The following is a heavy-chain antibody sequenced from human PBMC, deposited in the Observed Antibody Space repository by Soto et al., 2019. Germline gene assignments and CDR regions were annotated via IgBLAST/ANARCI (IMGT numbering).Heavy chain of an antibody. J-gene: IGHJ4*02. CDR3: VRDRRYYYDSSGINFDY. D-gene: IGHD3-22*01. CDR1: GFTLRSYG. CDR2: IWYDGSNK. V-gene: IGHV3-33*01. Sequence: GGSMRLSCAASGFTLRSYGMHWVRQAPGKGLEWVAVIWYDGSNKYYADSVKGRFTISRDNSKNTQSLQMNSLRAEDTAVYGCVRDRRYYYDSSGINFDYLGQGTLVTVSS.